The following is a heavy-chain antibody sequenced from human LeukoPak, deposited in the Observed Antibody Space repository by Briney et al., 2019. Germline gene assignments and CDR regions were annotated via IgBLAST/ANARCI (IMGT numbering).Heavy chain of an antibody. J-gene: IGHJ4*02. V-gene: IGHV3-74*01. CDR3: ARTFSGWYEDY. Sequence: PGGSLRLSCAASGFTFSSYWMHWVRKAPGKRLVWVSRINSDGSSTSYADSVKGRFTISRDNAKNTLYLQMNSLRAEDTAVYYCARTFSGWYEDYWGQGTLVTVSS. CDR1: GFTFSSYW. D-gene: IGHD6-19*01. CDR2: INSDGSST.